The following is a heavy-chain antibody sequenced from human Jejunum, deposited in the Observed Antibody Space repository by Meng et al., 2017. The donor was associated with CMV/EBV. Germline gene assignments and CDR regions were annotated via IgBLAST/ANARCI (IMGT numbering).Heavy chain of an antibody. CDR1: GFTHEAYE. J-gene: IGHJ4*02. D-gene: IGHD6-19*01. Sequence: SGFTHEAYETSWVRRAPGERLEWVSYISGPGNTIYYADSVRGRFTISRDNANNSLSLQMSGLRAEDTAVYYCVRLQWAAFDYFGQGTLVTVSS. CDR2: ISGPGNTI. CDR3: VRLQWAAFDY. V-gene: IGHV3-48*03.